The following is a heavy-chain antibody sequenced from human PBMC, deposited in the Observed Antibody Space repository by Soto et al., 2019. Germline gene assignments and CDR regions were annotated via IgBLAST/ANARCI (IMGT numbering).Heavy chain of an antibody. CDR2: IKQDGSEK. J-gene: IGHJ4*02. CDR1: GFTFSGYW. CDR3: ARGIRIAARPVYFDC. Sequence: SGGSLRLSCAASGFTFSGYWMSWVRQAPGKGLEWVANIKQDGSEKYYVDSVKGRFTVSRDNAKNSLYLQMNSLRAEDTAVYYCARGIRIAARPVYFDCWGQGTLVTVSS. D-gene: IGHD6-6*01. V-gene: IGHV3-7*03.